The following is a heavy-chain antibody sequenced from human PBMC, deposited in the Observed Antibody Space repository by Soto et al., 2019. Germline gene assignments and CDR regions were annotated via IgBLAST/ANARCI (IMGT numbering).Heavy chain of an antibody. CDR3: ARDDPFDP. Sequence: QVRLRESGPQVVKPSATLSLNCNVSGGAFSSYFWSWIRQSPGKGLEWIGNIHSSGRSNYNPSFKSRVSMSIDPSKNQFSVRLTSVTPADTAVYYCARDDPFDPWGQGLLVTVS. V-gene: IGHV4-59*01. CDR1: GGAFSSYF. CDR2: IHSSGRS. J-gene: IGHJ5*02.